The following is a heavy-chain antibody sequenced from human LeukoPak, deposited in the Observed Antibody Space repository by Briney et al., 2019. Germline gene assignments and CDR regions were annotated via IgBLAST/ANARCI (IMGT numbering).Heavy chain of an antibody. V-gene: IGHV1-69*02. D-gene: IGHD2-15*01. CDR3: ARSGYCSGGRCYYYSYGMDV. Sequence: GASVKVSCKASGGTFSSDSISWVRQAPGQGLEWMGRIIPSLDMTNYAQKFQGRVTITADKSTSTAYMELSSLRSEDTAVYYCARSGYCSGGRCYYYSYGMDVWGQGTTVTVSS. CDR2: IIPSLDMT. CDR1: GGTFSSDS. J-gene: IGHJ6*02.